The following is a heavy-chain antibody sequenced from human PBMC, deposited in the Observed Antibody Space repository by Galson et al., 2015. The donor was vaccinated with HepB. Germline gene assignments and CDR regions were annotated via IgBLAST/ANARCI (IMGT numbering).Heavy chain of an antibody. V-gene: IGHV3-30*03. CDR1: GFTFRNYG. Sequence: SLRLSCATSGFTFRNYGMQWVRQAPGKGLEWVAVISSDGRAQFYADSVMGRFTISRDNSKNTLDLQMRSLRPEDTALYYCVHEFCTNGVCDNFNYWGQGTLVTVSS. D-gene: IGHD2-8*01. CDR2: ISSDGRAQ. CDR3: VHEFCTNGVCDNFNY. J-gene: IGHJ4*02.